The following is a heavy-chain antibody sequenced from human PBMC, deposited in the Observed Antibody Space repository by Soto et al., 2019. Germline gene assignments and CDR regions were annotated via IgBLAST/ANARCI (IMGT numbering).Heavy chain of an antibody. CDR3: ARVAIGIWYTPPYYYYGMDG. J-gene: IGHJ6*01. V-gene: IGHV6-1*01. CDR1: GDSVSSNSAA. CDR2: TYYRSKWYN. Sequence: SQTLSLTCAISGDSVSSNSAAWNWIRQSPSRGLEWLGRTYYRSKWYNDYAVSVKSRITINPDTSKNQFSLQLNSVTPEDTAVYYCARVAIGIWYTPPYYYYGMDGWGQGTTVTVSS. D-gene: IGHD6-13*01.